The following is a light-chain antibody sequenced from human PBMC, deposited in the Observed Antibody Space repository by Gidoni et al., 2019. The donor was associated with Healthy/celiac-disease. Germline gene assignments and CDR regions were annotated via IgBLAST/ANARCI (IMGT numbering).Light chain of an antibody. CDR3: QQYYNTPLT. CDR2: WAS. CDR1: QSVLYSSNNKNY. V-gene: IGKV4-1*01. J-gene: IGKJ4*01. Sequence: DIVMTQSPDSLAGSLGERATINCKSSQSVLYSSNNKNYLAWYQQKPGQPHKLLINWASTRESGVPERFSGSGSGIDFTLTISSLQAEDVAVYYCQQYYNTPLTFGGGTKVEIK.